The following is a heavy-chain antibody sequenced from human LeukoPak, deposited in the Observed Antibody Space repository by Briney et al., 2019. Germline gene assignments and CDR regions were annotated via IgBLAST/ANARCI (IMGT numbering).Heavy chain of an antibody. D-gene: IGHD3-9*01. CDR1: GFTFSNYG. CDR2: IRYDGRNK. CDR3: AKGLHYNILTGFRRDYFFDS. J-gene: IGHJ4*02. Sequence: GSLRLSCAASGFTFSNYGMHWVRQAPGKGLDWVSFIRYDGRNKYYADSVKGRFTISRDNSKNTLYLQMNSLRAEDTAIYYCAKGLHYNILTGFRRDYFFDSWGQGTLVTVSS. V-gene: IGHV3-30*02.